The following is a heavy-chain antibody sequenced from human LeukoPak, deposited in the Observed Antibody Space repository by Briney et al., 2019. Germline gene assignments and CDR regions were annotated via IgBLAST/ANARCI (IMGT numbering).Heavy chain of an antibody. D-gene: IGHD3-22*01. V-gene: IGHV3-30*19. CDR2: ISYDGSNK. J-gene: IGHJ4*02. Sequence: GGSLRLSCAASGFIFSTYGMHWVRQAPGKGLEWVAVISYDGSNKYYADSVKGRFTISRDNSKNTLYLQMNSLRAEDTAVHYCARAAHYYDSSGYYYWGQGTLVTVSS. CDR1: GFIFSTYG. CDR3: ARAAHYYDSSGYYY.